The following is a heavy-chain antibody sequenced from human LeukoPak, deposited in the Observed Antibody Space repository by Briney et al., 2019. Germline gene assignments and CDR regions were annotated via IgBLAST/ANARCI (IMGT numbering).Heavy chain of an antibody. J-gene: IGHJ5*02. CDR1: GGSFSGYY. Sequence: SETLSLTCAVYGGSFSGYYWSWIRQPPGKGLEWIGEINHSGSTNYNPSLKSRVTISVDTSKNQFSLKLSSVTAADTAVCYCARGPYGSGTLRSRNWFDPWGQGTLVTVSS. V-gene: IGHV4-34*01. CDR3: ARGPYGSGTLRSRNWFDP. CDR2: INHSGST. D-gene: IGHD3-10*01.